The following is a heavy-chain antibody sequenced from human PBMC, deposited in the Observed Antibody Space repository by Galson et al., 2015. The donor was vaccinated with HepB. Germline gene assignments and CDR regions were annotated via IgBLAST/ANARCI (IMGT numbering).Heavy chain of an antibody. CDR3: ARDEYCRCDMCRDC. CDR2: IHPNSGAT. J-gene: IGHJ4*02. CDR1: GYTFTDYH. V-gene: IGHV1-2*06. Sequence: SVKVSCKASGYTFTDYHLHWVRHVPGQGLEWMGRIHPNSGATNYAQSFQGRVTMTRDTSINTVYMDLSRLTSDDTAVYYCARDEYCRCDMCRDCWGQGTLVTVSS. D-gene: IGHD2/OR15-2a*01.